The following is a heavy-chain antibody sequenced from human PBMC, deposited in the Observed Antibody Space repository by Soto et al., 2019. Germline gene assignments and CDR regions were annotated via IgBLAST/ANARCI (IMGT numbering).Heavy chain of an antibody. J-gene: IGHJ6*02. Sequence: GGSLRLSCAASGFTFSSYAMHWVRQAPGKGLEWVAVISYDGSNKYYADSVKGRFTISRDNSKNTLYLQMNSLRAEDTAVYYCASTYCGGDCYSIGYYGMDVWGQGTTVTVSS. CDR1: GFTFSSYA. CDR2: ISYDGSNK. V-gene: IGHV3-30-3*01. D-gene: IGHD2-21*02. CDR3: ASTYCGGDCYSIGYYGMDV.